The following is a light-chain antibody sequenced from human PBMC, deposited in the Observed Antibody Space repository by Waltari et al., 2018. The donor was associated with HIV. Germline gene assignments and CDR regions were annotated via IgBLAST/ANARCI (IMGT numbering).Light chain of an antibody. Sequence: CRASQSIGNAYLSWYQQKPGQAPRLLISGASSRANGVPDRFSGSGSETDFTLTISRLEPEDFAVYYCQHCGDASNTFGQGTKLEV. CDR1: QSIGNAY. CDR2: GAS. CDR3: QHCGDASNT. V-gene: IGKV3-20*01. J-gene: IGKJ2*01.